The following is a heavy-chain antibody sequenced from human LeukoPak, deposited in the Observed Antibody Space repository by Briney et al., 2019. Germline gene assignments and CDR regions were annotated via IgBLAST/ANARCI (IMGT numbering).Heavy chain of an antibody. Sequence: SETLSLTCTVSGGSISSFSYYWGWIRQPPGKGLEWIGSIYYSGSTYYNPSLKSRVTISVDTSKNQFSLKLTSVTAADTAVFYCARQEVGATAFCFDSWGQGTLVTVSS. CDR3: ARQEVGATAFCFDS. J-gene: IGHJ4*02. CDR1: GGSISSFSYY. CDR2: IYYSGST. V-gene: IGHV4-39*01. D-gene: IGHD1-26*01.